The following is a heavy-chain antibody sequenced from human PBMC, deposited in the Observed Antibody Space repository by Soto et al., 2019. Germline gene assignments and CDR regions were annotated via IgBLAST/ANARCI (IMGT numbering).Heavy chain of an antibody. V-gene: IGHV4-59*08. Sequence: QVQLQESGPGLVKPSETLSLTCTVPGGSTNSYCWSWFRQPPGKGLEWIAYIFDSGNANYNPSLKSRVTISVDTSKNQFSLKLTSVTAADTAVYYCARHRRTTVAKFYFDNWGQGALVTVSS. D-gene: IGHD4-4*01. CDR1: GGSTNSYC. CDR3: ARHRRTTVAKFYFDN. CDR2: IFDSGNA. J-gene: IGHJ4*02.